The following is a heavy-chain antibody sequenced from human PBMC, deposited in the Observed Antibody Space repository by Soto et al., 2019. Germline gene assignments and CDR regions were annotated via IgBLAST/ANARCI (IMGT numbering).Heavy chain of an antibody. V-gene: IGHV4-39*01. J-gene: IGHJ6*02. CDR2: IYYSGST. CDR1: CGSISSSSYY. CDR3: ARRLYYDSSGFEGGGMDV. Sequence: TSETLSLTCTVSCGSISSSSYYWGWIRQPPGKGLEWIGSIYYSGSTYYNPSLKSRVTISVDTSKNQFSLKLSSVTAADTAVYYCARRLYYDSSGFEGGGMDVWGQGTTVT. D-gene: IGHD3-22*01.